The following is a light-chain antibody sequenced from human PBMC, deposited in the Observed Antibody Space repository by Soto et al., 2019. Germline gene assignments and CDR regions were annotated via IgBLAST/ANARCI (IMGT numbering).Light chain of an antibody. J-gene: IGKJ1*01. V-gene: IGKV3-20*01. CDR1: QSVGSNS. CDR3: QQYGSSPRT. Sequence: EVVLTHSPGTLSLSPGERATLSCRASQSVGSNSLAWYQQKPGQAPRLLIYGSSSRATGIPDRFSGSGSGTDFTLTVSRLEPEDFAVYYCQQYGSSPRTFGQGTKVDIK. CDR2: GSS.